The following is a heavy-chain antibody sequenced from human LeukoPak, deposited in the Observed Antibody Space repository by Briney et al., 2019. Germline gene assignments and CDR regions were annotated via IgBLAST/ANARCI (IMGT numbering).Heavy chain of an antibody. V-gene: IGHV4-4*07. CDR1: GGSISSYY. J-gene: IGHJ5*02. Sequence: SETLSLTCTVSGGSISSYYWSWIRQPAGKGLEWIGHIYTSGSTNYNPSLKSRVTMSVDTSKNQFSLKLSSVTAADTAVYYCAVGGVQDCSSTSCHNWFDPWGQGTLVTVSS. D-gene: IGHD2-2*01. CDR3: AVGGVQDCSSTSCHNWFDP. CDR2: IYTSGST.